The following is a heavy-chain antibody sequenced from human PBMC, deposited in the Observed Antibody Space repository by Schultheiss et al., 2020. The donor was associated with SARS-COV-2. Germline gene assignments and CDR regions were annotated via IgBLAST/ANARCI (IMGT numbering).Heavy chain of an antibody. CDR3: ASLDDYGDQAYYYYGMDV. Sequence: GGSLRLSCAASGFTFSSYEMNWVRQAPGKGLEWVSYISSSGSTIYYADSVQGRFTISRDNTKNSLYLQMNSLRAEDTAVYYCASLDDYGDQAYYYYGMDVWGQGTTVTVSS. D-gene: IGHD4-17*01. V-gene: IGHV3-48*03. CDR1: GFTFSSYE. CDR2: ISSSGSTI. J-gene: IGHJ6*02.